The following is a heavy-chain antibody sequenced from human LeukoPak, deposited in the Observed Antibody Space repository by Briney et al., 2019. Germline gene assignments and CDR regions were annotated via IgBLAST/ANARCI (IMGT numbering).Heavy chain of an antibody. D-gene: IGHD3-16*01. CDR3: AKDTPLCYFDY. V-gene: IGHV3-21*01. J-gene: IGHJ4*02. CDR2: ISSSSSYI. CDR1: GFTFSTYS. Sequence: GSLRLSCAASGFTFSTYSMNWVRQAPGKGLEWVSSISSSSSYIYYADSVKGRFTISRDNAKNSLYLQMNSVRADDTAVYYCAKDTPLCYFDYWGQGTLVTVSS.